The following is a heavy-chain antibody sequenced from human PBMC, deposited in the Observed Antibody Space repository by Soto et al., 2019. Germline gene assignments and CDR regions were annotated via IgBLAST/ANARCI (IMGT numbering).Heavy chain of an antibody. CDR3: AKDIFLITGTTRAYWPIDY. CDR1: GFTFDDYT. CDR2: ISWDGGST. Sequence: EVQLVESGGVVVQPGGSLRLSCAASGFTFDDYTMHWVRQAPGKGLEWVSLISWDGGSTYYADSVKGRFTISRDNSKNSLYLQMNSLRTEDTALYYCAKDIFLITGTTRAYWPIDYWGQGTLVTVSS. J-gene: IGHJ4*02. D-gene: IGHD1-20*01. V-gene: IGHV3-43*01.